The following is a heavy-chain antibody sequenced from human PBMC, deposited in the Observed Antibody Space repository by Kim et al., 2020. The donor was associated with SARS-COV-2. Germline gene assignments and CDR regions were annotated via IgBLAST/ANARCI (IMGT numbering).Heavy chain of an antibody. CDR3: TRAMVRGVIRWYYFDY. J-gene: IGHJ4*02. CDR2: IRSKAYGGTT. D-gene: IGHD3-10*01. Sequence: GGSLRLSCTASGFTFGDYAMSWVRQAPGKGLEWVGFIRSKAYGGTTEYAASVKGRFTISRDDSKSIAYLQMNSLKTEDTAVYYCTRAMVRGVIRWYYFDYWGQGTLVTVAS. V-gene: IGHV3-49*04. CDR1: GFTFGDYA.